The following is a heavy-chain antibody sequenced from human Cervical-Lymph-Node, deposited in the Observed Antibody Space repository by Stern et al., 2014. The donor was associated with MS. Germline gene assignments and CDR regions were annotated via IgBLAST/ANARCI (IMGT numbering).Heavy chain of an antibody. J-gene: IGHJ5*01. CDR2: LFSDGST. Sequence: QVQLQESGPGLVKPSETVSLTCTVSGGSMSSKYWHLIRQPPGQGLEWIGYLFSDGSTNYNPYLKSRVIISLDTSTNQFSLSLTSVTAADTAVYYCARVTGRGTRQNWFDSWGQGTLVTVSS. CDR1: GGSMSSKY. D-gene: IGHD1-26*01. CDR3: ARVTGRGTRQNWFDS. V-gene: IGHV4-59*01.